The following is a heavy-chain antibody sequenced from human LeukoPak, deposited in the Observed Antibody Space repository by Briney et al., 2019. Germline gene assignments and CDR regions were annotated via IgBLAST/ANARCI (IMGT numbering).Heavy chain of an antibody. CDR2: IHDTRGT. Sequence: PSETLSLTCTVSGGSMSINNYYWAWIRQPPGKGLEWIGYIHDTRGTNYNPYLKSRVTMSLDTSKNHFSLSLKSVTAADTAVYFCAGGIGYATSPADHLGQGTLVIVSS. CDR3: AGGIGYATSPADH. J-gene: IGHJ5*02. D-gene: IGHD6-13*01. V-gene: IGHV4-61*03. CDR1: GGSMSINNYY.